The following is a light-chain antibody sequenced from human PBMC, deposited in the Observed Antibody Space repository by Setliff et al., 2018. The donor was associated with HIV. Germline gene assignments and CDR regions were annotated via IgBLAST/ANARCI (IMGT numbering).Light chain of an antibody. Sequence: ALTQPASVSGSPGQSITISCTGTSSDVGGYNYVSWYQQHPGKVPKLMIYDVTKRPSGSSNRFSGSKSGDTASLTISGLQAEDEADYYCSSFISSHIDVFGSGTKVTVL. V-gene: IGLV2-14*03. CDR3: SSFISSHIDV. J-gene: IGLJ1*01. CDR1: SSDVGGYNY. CDR2: DVT.